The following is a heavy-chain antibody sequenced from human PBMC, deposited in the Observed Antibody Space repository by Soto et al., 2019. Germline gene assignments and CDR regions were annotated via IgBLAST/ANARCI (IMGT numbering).Heavy chain of an antibody. Sequence: SETLSLTSTVSGGNIADYYWNWVRQPPGKGLEWIGYIYDSVYSYSPSLRSRLTISVDTSKNQFSLTLSSMTAADTAVYYCARRPGFGHAFDIWGQGTMVTVSS. V-gene: IGHV4-59*08. CDR1: GGNIADYY. J-gene: IGHJ3*02. CDR3: ARRPGFGHAFDI. CDR2: IYDSVYS. D-gene: IGHD3-10*01.